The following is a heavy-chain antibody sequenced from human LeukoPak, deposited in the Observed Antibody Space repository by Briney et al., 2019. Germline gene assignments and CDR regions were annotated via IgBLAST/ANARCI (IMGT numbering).Heavy chain of an antibody. V-gene: IGHV3-23*01. J-gene: IGHJ4*02. Sequence: GGSLRLSCAASGFTFSSYWMSWVRQAPGKGLEWVSAISGSGGSTYYADSVKGRFTISRDNSKNTLYLQMNSLRAEDTAVYYCASSTQYYYDSSGYLGYWGQGTLVTVSS. CDR1: GFTFSSYW. CDR2: ISGSGGST. CDR3: ASSTQYYYDSSGYLGY. D-gene: IGHD3-22*01.